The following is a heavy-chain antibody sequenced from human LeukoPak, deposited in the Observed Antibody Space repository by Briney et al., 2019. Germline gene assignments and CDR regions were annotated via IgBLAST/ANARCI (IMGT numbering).Heavy chain of an antibody. CDR1: GGSISSSSYY. V-gene: IGHV4-39*02. CDR3: AREKGYYDSSGYRYYFDY. D-gene: IGHD3-22*01. CDR2: IYYSGST. J-gene: IGHJ4*02. Sequence: SETPSLTCTVSGGSISSSSYYWGWIRQPPGKGLEWIGSIYYSGSTYYNPSLKSRVTISVDTSKNQFSLKLSSVTAADTAVYYCAREKGYYDSSGYRYYFDYWGQGTLVTVSS.